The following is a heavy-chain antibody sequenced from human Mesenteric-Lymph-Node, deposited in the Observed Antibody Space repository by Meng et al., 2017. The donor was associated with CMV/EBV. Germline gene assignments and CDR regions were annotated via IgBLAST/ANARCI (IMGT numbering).Heavy chain of an antibody. Sequence: GESLKISCAASGFTFRNYVMSWVRQAPGKGLEWVSAISGSGADTYYADSVRGRFTISRDGSRNTVDLQMSSLRDEDTAVYYCAKTTFFSQWEFLSDSFDVWGQGTMVTVSS. CDR2: ISGSGADT. V-gene: IGHV3-23*01. CDR1: GFTFRNYV. D-gene: IGHD1-26*01. CDR3: AKTTFFSQWEFLSDSFDV. J-gene: IGHJ3*01.